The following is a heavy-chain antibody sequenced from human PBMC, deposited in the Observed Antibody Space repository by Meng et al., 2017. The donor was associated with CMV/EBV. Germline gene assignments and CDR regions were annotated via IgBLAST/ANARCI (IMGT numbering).Heavy chain of an antibody. D-gene: IGHD3-3*01. CDR3: TTEIIGAANYGFWSVRDWFDP. J-gene: IGHJ5*01. V-gene: IGHV3-15*01. CDR1: GFTFSNAW. CDR2: IKSKTDGGTT. Sequence: GESLKISCAASGFTFSNAWMSWVRQAPGKGLEWVGRIKSKTDGGTTDYAAPVKGRLTISRDDSKNTLYLQMDSLKTEDTAVYYCTTEIIGAANYGFWSVRDWFDPWGQGTLVTVSS.